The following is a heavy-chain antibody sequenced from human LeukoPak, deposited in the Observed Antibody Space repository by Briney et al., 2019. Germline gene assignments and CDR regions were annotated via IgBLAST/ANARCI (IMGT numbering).Heavy chain of an antibody. V-gene: IGHV4-59*01. D-gene: IGHD6-13*01. CDR1: GGSITRYY. Sequence: SETLSLTCTVYGGSITRYYWTWIRQPPGKVLEWIGYIFYSGSTNYNPSLKSRVTISVDTSRNQFSLKLSSVTAADTAVYYCARDVSGAGTRRAFDIWGQGTMVTVSS. CDR2: IFYSGST. J-gene: IGHJ3*02. CDR3: ARDVSGAGTRRAFDI.